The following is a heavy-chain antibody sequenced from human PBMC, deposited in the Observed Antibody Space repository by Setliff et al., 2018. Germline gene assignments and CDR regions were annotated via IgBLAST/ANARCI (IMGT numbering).Heavy chain of an antibody. J-gene: IGHJ4*02. D-gene: IGHD2-2*01. CDR1: GGSFSGYY. Sequence: SETLSLTCAVYGGSFSGYYWSWIRQPPGKRLEWIGEIIHSGSTNYNPSLKSRVTISVDASKNEFSLKLDSVTAADTAVYYCARGEGCNDGICLYQLDLWGQGTLVTVSS. CDR2: IIHSGST. CDR3: ARGEGCNDGICLYQLDL. V-gene: IGHV4-34*12.